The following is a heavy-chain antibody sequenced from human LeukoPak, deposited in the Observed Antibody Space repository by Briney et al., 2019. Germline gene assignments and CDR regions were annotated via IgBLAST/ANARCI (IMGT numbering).Heavy chain of an antibody. J-gene: IGHJ6*04. V-gene: IGHV3-7*01. CDR1: GFTFSNYW. CDR2: IKRDGSEK. Sequence: GGSLRLSCAASGFTFSNYWMSWVRQAPGKGLEWVATIKRDGSEKYYVDSVKGRFTISKDNTKNSLYLQMNSLRAEDTAVYYCAELGITMIGGVWGKGTTVTISS. D-gene: IGHD3-10*02. CDR3: AELGITMIGGV.